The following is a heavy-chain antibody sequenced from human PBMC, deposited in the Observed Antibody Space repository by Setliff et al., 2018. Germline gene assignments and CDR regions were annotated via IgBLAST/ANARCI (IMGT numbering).Heavy chain of an antibody. CDR3: ARRRRFDSGGPRSPWYFDL. CDR2: IYPGDSDT. J-gene: IGHJ2*01. V-gene: IGHV5-51*01. D-gene: IGHD3-22*01. Sequence: HGESLKISCKASGYIFTNYWIGWVRQMPGKGLEWMGVIYPGDSDTRYSPSFQGQVTISADKSISTAYLQWSSLKASDTAFYYCARRRRFDSGGPRSPWYFDLWGRGTLVTVSS. CDR1: GYIFTNYW.